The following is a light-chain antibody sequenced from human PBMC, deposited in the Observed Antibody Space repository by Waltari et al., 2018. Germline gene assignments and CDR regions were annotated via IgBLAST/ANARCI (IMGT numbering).Light chain of an antibody. J-gene: IGLJ3*02. CDR1: RSAVCGYDY. V-gene: IGLV2-14*03. CDR2: DVT. CDR3: FSYRRSSTWV. Sequence: QSALTQPASVSGSPGQSITIPCTGTRSAVCGYDYVPWYQQHPGKAPKLLIYDVTKRPSGVSNRFSGSKSANTASLTISGLQAEDEADYYCFSYRRSSTWVFGEGTKLTVL.